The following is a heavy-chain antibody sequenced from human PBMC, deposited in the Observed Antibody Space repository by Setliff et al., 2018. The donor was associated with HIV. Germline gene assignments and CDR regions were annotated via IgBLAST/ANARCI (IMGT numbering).Heavy chain of an antibody. Sequence: GASVKVSCKSSGYDFDFYYVHWVRQAPGQGFEWMGAINPTAGSTTYAQRFGGRVTMTRDTSTRTVDMELSSLRSEDTAVYYCASHAKTVDNGLLDHWGQGTLVTVSS. CDR2: INPTAGST. D-gene: IGHD6-19*01. V-gene: IGHV1-46*02. J-gene: IGHJ4*02. CDR1: GYDFDFYY. CDR3: ASHAKTVDNGLLDH.